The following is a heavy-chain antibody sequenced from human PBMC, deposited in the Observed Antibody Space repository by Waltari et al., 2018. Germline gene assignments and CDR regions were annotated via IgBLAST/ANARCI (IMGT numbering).Heavy chain of an antibody. Sequence: EVQLVESGGVVVQPGGSLSLSCAASGFTFDDYAMHWVRQAPGKGLEWVSLISWDGGSTYYADSVKGRFTISRDNSKNSLYLQMNSLRAEDTALYYCAKTSGSYSIDYWGQGTLVTVSS. CDR1: GFTFDDYA. CDR3: AKTSGSYSIDY. D-gene: IGHD1-26*01. V-gene: IGHV3-43D*04. J-gene: IGHJ4*02. CDR2: ISWDGGST.